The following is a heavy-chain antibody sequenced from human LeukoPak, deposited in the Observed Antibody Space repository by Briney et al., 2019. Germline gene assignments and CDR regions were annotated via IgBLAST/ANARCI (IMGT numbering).Heavy chain of an antibody. V-gene: IGHV3-15*01. CDR1: GFTFSNAW. J-gene: IGHJ4*02. CDR3: TTGGTPIFRSNYYDY. D-gene: IGHD3-9*01. CDR2: IKSKTDGGTT. Sequence: GGSLRLSCAASGFTFSNAWMNWVRQAPGKGLEWVGRIKSKTDGGTTDYAAPVKGRFTISGGDSENTLYLQMNSLKTEDTAVYYCTTGGTPIFRSNYYDYWGQGTLVTVSS.